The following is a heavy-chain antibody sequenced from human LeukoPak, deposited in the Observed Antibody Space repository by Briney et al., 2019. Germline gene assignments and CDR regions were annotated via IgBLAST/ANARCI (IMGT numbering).Heavy chain of an antibody. J-gene: IGHJ4*02. Sequence: GGSLRLSCAASGFTFSSYAMHWVRQAPGKGLEWVAVISYDGSNKYYADSVKGRFTISRDNSKNTLYLQMNSLRAEDMAVYYCARDYAAYSSGYWFDYWVQGTLVTVSS. D-gene: IGHD3-22*01. CDR2: ISYDGSNK. V-gene: IGHV3-30-3*01. CDR3: ARDYAAYSSGYWFDY. CDR1: GFTFSSYA.